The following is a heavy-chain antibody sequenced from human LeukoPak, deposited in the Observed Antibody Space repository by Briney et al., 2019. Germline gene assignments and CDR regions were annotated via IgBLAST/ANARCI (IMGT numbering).Heavy chain of an antibody. CDR3: AREDTAMGNNWFDP. D-gene: IGHD5-18*01. J-gene: IGHJ5*02. CDR2: INPNSGGT. CDR1: GYTFTGYY. Sequence: ASVKVSCKASGYTFTGYYMHWVRQAPGQGLEWMGWINPNSGGTNYAQKFQGRVTMTRDTSISTAYMELSRLRSDDTAVYYCAREDTAMGNNWFDPWGQGTLVTVSS. V-gene: IGHV1-2*02.